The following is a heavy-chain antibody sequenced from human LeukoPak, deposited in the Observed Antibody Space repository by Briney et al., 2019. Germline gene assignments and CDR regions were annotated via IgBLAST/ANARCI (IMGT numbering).Heavy chain of an antibody. Sequence: SETLSLTCAVYGGSFSGYYWSWIRQPPGKGLEWIEEINHSGSTNYNPSLKSRVTISVDTSKNQFSLKLSSVTAADTAVYYCARAGSEYWGQGTLVTVSS. J-gene: IGHJ4*02. CDR3: ARAGSEY. CDR2: INHSGST. V-gene: IGHV4-34*01. CDR1: GGSFSGYY. D-gene: IGHD3-10*01.